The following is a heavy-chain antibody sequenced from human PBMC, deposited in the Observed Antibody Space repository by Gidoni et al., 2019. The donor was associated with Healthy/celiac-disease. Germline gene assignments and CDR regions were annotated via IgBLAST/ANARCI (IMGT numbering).Heavy chain of an antibody. Sequence: EVQLVESGGGLIQPGGSLSLSCAASGFPVSSHYMSWVRQAPGKGLEWVSVSYSDGSRYYADSVKGRFTSSRDNSKNTLYLQMNSLRDEDTAVYYCARGAVVTPVDYWGQGTLVTVSS. CDR1: GFPVSSHY. D-gene: IGHD2-21*02. V-gene: IGHV3-53*01. CDR3: ARGAVVTPVDY. CDR2: SYSDGSR. J-gene: IGHJ4*02.